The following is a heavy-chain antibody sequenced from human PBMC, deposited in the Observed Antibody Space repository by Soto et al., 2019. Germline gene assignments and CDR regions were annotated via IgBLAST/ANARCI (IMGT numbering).Heavy chain of an antibody. CDR2: INPHSGDT. CDR1: GYTFTGHY. Sequence: ASVKVSCKASGYTFTGHYVHWLRQAPGQGLEWVGWINPHSGDTNYAQKFQGRLTMTRDTSISTAYMELGSLRYDETAVYYCARDSPPVAAFKTTPLDYWGQGTLVAFSS. J-gene: IGHJ4*02. D-gene: IGHD6-19*01. V-gene: IGHV1-2*02. CDR3: ARDSPPVAAFKTTPLDY.